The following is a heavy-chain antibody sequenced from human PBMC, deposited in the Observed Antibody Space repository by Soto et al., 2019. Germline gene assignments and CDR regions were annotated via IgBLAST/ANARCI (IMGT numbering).Heavy chain of an antibody. CDR1: GYTFTDYY. V-gene: IGHV1-2*02. CDR3: ASVGRSGWYTPFDY. Sequence: QVQLVQSGAEVKKPGASVKVSCKASGYTFTDYYMHWVRQAPGQGLEWMGWINPNSGGTNYAQKFQGRVTMTGEPSISTAYMELSSLRSDDTAVYYCASVGRSGWYTPFDYWGPGIPVTVSS. CDR2: INPNSGGT. D-gene: IGHD6-19*01. J-gene: IGHJ4*02.